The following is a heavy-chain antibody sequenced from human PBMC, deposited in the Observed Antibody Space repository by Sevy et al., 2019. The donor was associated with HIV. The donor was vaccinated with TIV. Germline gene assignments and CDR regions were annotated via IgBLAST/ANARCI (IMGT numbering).Heavy chain of an antibody. CDR1: GYTFTSYA. CDR2: INTNTGNP. D-gene: IGHD3-22*01. J-gene: IGHJ4*02. V-gene: IGHV7-4-1*02. Sequence: ASVKVSCKASGYTFTSYAMNWVRQAPGQGLEWMGWINTNTGNPTYAQGFTGRFVFSLDTSVSTAYLQISSLKAEDTAVYYCARDSDVLYYDSSGLFDYWGQGTLVTVSS. CDR3: ARDSDVLYYDSSGLFDY.